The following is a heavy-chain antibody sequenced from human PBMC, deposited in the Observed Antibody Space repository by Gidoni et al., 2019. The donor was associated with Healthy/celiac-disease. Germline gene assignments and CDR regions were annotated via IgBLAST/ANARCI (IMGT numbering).Heavy chain of an antibody. CDR2: IYYSGST. J-gene: IGHJ4*02. CDR1: GGSISSSSYY. CDR3: ASFHYDSSGGFED. Sequence: QLQLQESGPGLVKPSETLSLTCTVSGGSISSSSYYWGWIRQPPGKGLEWIGSIYYSGSTYYNPSLKSRVTISVDTSKNQFSLKLSSVTAADTAVYYCASFHYDSSGGFEDWGQGTLVTVSS. D-gene: IGHD3-22*01. V-gene: IGHV4-39*01.